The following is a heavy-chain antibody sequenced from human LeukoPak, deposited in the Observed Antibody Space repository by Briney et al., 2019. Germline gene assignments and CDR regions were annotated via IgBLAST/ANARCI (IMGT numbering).Heavy chain of an antibody. CDR2: INPNSGGT. J-gene: IGHJ4*02. D-gene: IGHD5-18*01. CDR3: ARGGWIQLTVNAFFGY. Sequence: ASVKVSCKASGYTFTGYYMHWVRQAPGQGLEWMGWINPNSGGTNYAQEFQGRVTTTRDTSISTAYMELSRLRSDDTAVYYCARGGWIQLTVNAFFGYWGQGTLVTVSS. V-gene: IGHV1-2*02. CDR1: GYTFTGYY.